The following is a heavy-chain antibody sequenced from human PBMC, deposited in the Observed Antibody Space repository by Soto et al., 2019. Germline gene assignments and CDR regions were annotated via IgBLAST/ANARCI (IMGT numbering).Heavy chain of an antibody. J-gene: IGHJ4*02. CDR2: IKEDGRET. CDR3: ARERPSGLVDLDY. D-gene: IGHD3-9*01. CDR1: GFTFSNYW. V-gene: IGHV3-7*01. Sequence: VQLVESGGGLVQPGGSLRLSCAASGFTFSNYWMSWVRQAPGKGLEWLANIKEDGRETNYVDSVKGRFTISRDNAKNSLYLQINSLRAEDTAVFYCARERPSGLVDLDYLGQGTLVTVSS.